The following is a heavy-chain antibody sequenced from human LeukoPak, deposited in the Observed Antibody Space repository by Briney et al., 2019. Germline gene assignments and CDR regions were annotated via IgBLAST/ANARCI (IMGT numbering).Heavy chain of an antibody. CDR2: ISYDGSNK. J-gene: IGHJ6*02. D-gene: IGHD1-26*01. CDR1: GFTFSSYA. CDR3: AKDTKFSGYYGMDV. V-gene: IGHV3-30-3*01. Sequence: GGSLRLSCAASGFTFSSYAMHWVRQAPGKGLEWVAVISYDGSNKYYADSVKGRFTISRDNSKNTLYLQMNSLRAEDTAVYYCAKDTKFSGYYGMDVWGQGTTVTVSS.